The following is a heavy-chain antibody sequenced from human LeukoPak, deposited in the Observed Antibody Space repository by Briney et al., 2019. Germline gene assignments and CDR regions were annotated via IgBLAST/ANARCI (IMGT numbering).Heavy chain of an antibody. D-gene: IGHD3-16*02. CDR3: ARAGYPYYYYGMDV. J-gene: IGHJ6*02. Sequence: GGSLRLSCAASGFTVSSNYMSWVRQAPGEGLEWVSVIYSGGSTYYADSVKGRFTISRDNSKNTLYLQMNSLRAEDTAVYYCARAGYPYYYYGMDVWGQGTTVTVSS. V-gene: IGHV3-66*01. CDR1: GFTVSSNY. CDR2: IYSGGST.